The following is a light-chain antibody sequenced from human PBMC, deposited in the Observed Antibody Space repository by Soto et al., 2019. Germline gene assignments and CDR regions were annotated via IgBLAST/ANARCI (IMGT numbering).Light chain of an antibody. CDR1: SSNIGAGYD. CDR2: GNH. CDR3: QSYDSSLSPWV. Sequence: QSVLTQPPSVSGAPGQRVTISCTGSSSNIGAGYDVHWYQQLPGTAPKLLIYGNHNRPSGVPDRFSGSKSGTSASLAITGLQAEDEADYYCQSYDSSLSPWVFGGGTKLTVL. J-gene: IGLJ3*02. V-gene: IGLV1-40*01.